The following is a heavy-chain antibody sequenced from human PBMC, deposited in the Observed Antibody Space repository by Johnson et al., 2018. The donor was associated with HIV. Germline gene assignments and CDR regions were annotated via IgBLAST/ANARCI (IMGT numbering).Heavy chain of an antibody. Sequence: QVQLVESGGGVVQPGGSLRLSCAASGFTFSSYAMHWVRQAPGNGLEWVAVISYDGSNKYYADSVKGRFTISRDNSKNTLYLQMNSLRAEDTAVYYCARAPYYYDSSTGAFDIWGQGTMVTVSS. CDR2: ISYDGSNK. J-gene: IGHJ3*02. D-gene: IGHD3-22*01. V-gene: IGHV3-30-3*01. CDR1: GFTFSSYA. CDR3: ARAPYYYDSSTGAFDI.